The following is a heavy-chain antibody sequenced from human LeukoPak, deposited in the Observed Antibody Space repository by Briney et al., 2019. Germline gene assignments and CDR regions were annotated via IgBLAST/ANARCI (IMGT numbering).Heavy chain of an antibody. CDR1: GYTFTGYY. CDR2: VNPNSGDT. J-gene: IGHJ5*01. CDR3: TRASGSYWWFDS. Sequence: ASVKVSCKASGYTFTGYYLHWVRQAPGQGLEWMGCVNPNSGDTNYAQKFQGSVTMTRDTSISTVYMELSRLRSDDTAVYYCTRASGSYWWFDSWGQGTLVTVSS. V-gene: IGHV1-2*02. D-gene: IGHD1-26*01.